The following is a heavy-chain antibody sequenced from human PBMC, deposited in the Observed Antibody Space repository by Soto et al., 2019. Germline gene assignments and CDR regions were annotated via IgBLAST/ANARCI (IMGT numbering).Heavy chain of an antibody. CDR3: ATSYGSGYRAFDS. CDR1: GDTFSVYT. CDR2: INHILSMS. J-gene: IGHJ4*02. D-gene: IGHD3-10*01. V-gene: IGHV1-69*02. Sequence: QVQLVQSGAEVKKPGSSVKVSCKASGDTFSVYTINWVRQAPGLGLEWVGRINHILSMSNYAQKFQGRVTMTADKSTNTAYMELRSLRSEDTAMYFCATSYGSGYRAFDSWGQGALVTVSS.